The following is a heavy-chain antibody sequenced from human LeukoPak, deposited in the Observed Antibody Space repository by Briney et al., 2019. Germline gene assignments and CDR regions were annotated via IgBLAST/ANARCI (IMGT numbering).Heavy chain of an antibody. CDR2: ISGSGGST. CDR1: GFIFSNSW. J-gene: IGHJ4*02. V-gene: IGHV3-23*01. Sequence: PPGGSLRLSCAASGFIFSNSWMNWVRQAPGKGLEWVSAISGSGGSTYYADSVKGRFTISRDNSKNTLYLQMNSLRAEDTAVYYCANVRKGTAMVPLGYWGQGTLVTVSS. D-gene: IGHD5-18*01. CDR3: ANVRKGTAMVPLGY.